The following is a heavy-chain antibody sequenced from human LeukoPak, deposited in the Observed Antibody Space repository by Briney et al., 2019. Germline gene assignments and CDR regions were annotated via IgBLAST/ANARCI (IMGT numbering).Heavy chain of an antibody. CDR3: AKCRVSGLGYCSRNAFDI. CDR1: GFTFSSYA. V-gene: IGHV3-23*01. D-gene: IGHD2-2*01. Sequence: GGSLRLSCAASGFTFSSYAMSWVRQAPGKGLEWVSAISGSGGSTYYADSVKGRFTISRDNSKNTLYLQMNSLRAEDTAVYYCAKCRVSGLGYCSRNAFDIWGQGTMVTVSS. J-gene: IGHJ3*02. CDR2: ISGSGGST.